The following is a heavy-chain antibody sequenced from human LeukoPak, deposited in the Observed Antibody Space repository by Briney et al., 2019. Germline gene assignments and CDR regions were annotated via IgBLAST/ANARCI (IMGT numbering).Heavy chain of an antibody. CDR1: GGSISSSSYY. CDR2: IYTSGST. Sequence: SETLSLTCTVSGGSISSSSYYWSWIRQPPGKGLEWIGYIYTSGSTNYNPSLKSRVTISVDTSKNQFSLKLSSVTAADTAVYYCARHPTGYSSSWYAFDIWGQGTMVTVSS. J-gene: IGHJ3*02. D-gene: IGHD6-13*01. CDR3: ARHPTGYSSSWYAFDI. V-gene: IGHV4-61*05.